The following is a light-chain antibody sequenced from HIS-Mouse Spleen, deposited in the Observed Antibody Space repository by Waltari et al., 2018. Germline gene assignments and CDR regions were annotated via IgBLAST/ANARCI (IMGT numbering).Light chain of an antibody. CDR3: SSYAGSNNWV. V-gene: IGLV2-8*01. J-gene: IGLJ2*01. CDR1: SSDVGGYNY. CDR2: EVS. Sequence: QSALTQPPSASGSPGQSVTISCTGTSSDVGGYNYVSWYQQHPGKAPKLMIYEVSKRPSGAPDRVSGSKAGNTASLTVSGLQAEDGADYYCSSYAGSNNWVFGGGTKLTVL.